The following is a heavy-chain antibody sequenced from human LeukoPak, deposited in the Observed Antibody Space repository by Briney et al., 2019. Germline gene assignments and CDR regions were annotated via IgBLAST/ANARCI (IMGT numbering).Heavy chain of an antibody. CDR2: INSDGSST. CDR3: ATGASAIYSSGVVFDY. D-gene: IGHD6-19*01. J-gene: IGHJ4*02. Sequence: GGSLRLSCAASGFSISGYWMHWVRQAPGKGLVWVSRINSDGSSTNYADSMKGRFTISRDSAKNTVYLQLNSLRAEDTAFYYCATGASAIYSSGVVFDYRGQGTLVTVSS. V-gene: IGHV3-74*01. CDR1: GFSISGYW.